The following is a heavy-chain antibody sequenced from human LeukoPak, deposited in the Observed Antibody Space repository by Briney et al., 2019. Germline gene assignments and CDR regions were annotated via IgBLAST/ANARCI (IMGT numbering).Heavy chain of an antibody. D-gene: IGHD2-15*01. CDR2: ISGSGGST. Sequence: QSGGSLRLSCAASGFTFSSYAMSWVRQAPGKGLEWVSAISGSGGSTYYADSVKGRFTISRDNSKNTLYLQMNSLRAEDTAVYYCAIGRWMVVAADDYWGQGTLVTVSS. J-gene: IGHJ4*02. CDR1: GFTFSSYA. CDR3: AIGRWMVVAADDY. V-gene: IGHV3-23*01.